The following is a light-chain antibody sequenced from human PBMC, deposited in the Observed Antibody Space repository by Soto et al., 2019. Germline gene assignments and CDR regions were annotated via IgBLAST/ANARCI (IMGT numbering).Light chain of an antibody. CDR3: SSYGGSNNLL. J-gene: IGLJ2*01. CDR1: STDVGANNF. V-gene: IGLV2-8*01. CDR2: DVN. Sequence: QSALTQPPSASGSPGQTVTISCTGTSTDVGANNFISWYQQHPGKAPKLMIYDVNKRPSGVPDRFSGSKSGNTASLTVSGLQAEDEADYYCSSYGGSNNLLFGGGTKLTVL.